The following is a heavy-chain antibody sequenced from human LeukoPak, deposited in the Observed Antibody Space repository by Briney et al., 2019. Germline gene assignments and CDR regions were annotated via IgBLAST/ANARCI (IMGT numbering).Heavy chain of an antibody. Sequence: GASVQVSCKASGYTFTGYYMHWVRPAPGQGLEWMGWINPNSGGTNYAHNFQGRVTMTRDTSISTAYMELSRLRSDDTAVYYCAREGGPYRPLDYSGQGTLVTVS. D-gene: IGHD3-16*01. V-gene: IGHV1-2*07. CDR2: INPNSGGT. CDR3: AREGGPYRPLDY. J-gene: IGHJ4*02. CDR1: GYTFTGYY.